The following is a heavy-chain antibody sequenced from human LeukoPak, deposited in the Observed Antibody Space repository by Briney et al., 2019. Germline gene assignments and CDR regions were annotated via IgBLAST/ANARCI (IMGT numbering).Heavy chain of an antibody. CDR1: GFTFSSYA. D-gene: IGHD3-22*01. V-gene: IGHV3-23*01. CDR2: ISNSGDST. Sequence: PGRSLTLSCAASGFTFSSYAMTWVRQAPGKGLEWVTLISNSGDSTYYADSVKGRFTISRDNSKNTLYLQMSSLSADDTAVYYCARESWLGGSKTFRFWGQGTVVTVSS. J-gene: IGHJ3*01. CDR3: ARESWLGGSKTFRF.